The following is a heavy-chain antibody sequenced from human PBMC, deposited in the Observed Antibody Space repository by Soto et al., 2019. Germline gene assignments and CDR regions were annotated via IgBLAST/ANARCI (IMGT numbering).Heavy chain of an antibody. CDR2: IYYSGST. V-gene: IGHV4-30-4*01. CDR1: GSSISSGDYY. CDR3: ARRPGNWFDP. J-gene: IGHJ5*02. Sequence: SETLSLTCTVAGSSISSGDYYWSWIRQPPGKGLEWIGYIYYSGSTYYNPSLKSRVTISVDTSKNQFSLKLSSVTTADTAVYYCARRPGNWFDPWGQGTLVTVSS.